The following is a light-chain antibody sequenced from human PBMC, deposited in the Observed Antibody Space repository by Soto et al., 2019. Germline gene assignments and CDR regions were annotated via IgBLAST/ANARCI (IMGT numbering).Light chain of an antibody. V-gene: IGKV3-20*01. J-gene: IGKJ1*01. Sequence: EIVLRQSPGTLSLSPGERATLSCRASQSVSRNYLAWYQQKPGQAPMLLIYAASSRATGIPDRFSGSGSGSDFTLTISRLEPEPFAVHYCQQYDSSPWTFGQATKLDI. CDR2: AAS. CDR3: QQYDSSPWT. CDR1: QSVSRNY.